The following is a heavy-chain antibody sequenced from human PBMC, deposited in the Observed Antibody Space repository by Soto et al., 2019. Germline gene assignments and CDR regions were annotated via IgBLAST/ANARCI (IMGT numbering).Heavy chain of an antibody. D-gene: IGHD1-1*01. CDR3: ARGERTGTYPRGAFDI. Sequence: QVQLVESGGGVVQPGRSLRLSFAASGFTFSSYAMHWVRQAPGKWLYWVAVISYDGRNKYYADSVKGRFTISRDDSNNRLDLQMNSLRAEDTAVYYCARGERTGTYPRGAFDIWGQGKMGTRSS. J-gene: IGHJ3*02. V-gene: IGHV3-30-3*01. CDR2: ISYDGRNK. CDR1: GFTFSSYA.